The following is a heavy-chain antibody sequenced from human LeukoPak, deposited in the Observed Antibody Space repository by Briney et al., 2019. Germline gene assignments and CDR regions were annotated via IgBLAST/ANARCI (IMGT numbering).Heavy chain of an antibody. J-gene: IGHJ4*02. CDR3: AKFAGDSSGSDFDY. Sequence: GSLRLSCAASGFNFANHAMSWVRQTAGKGLEWVSAISGGGDITYYADSVKGRFTISRDNSKNTLYLQMNSLRAEDTAVYYCAKFAGDSSGSDFDYWGQGTLVTVSS. CDR1: GFNFANHA. D-gene: IGHD3-22*01. CDR2: ISGGGDIT. V-gene: IGHV3-23*01.